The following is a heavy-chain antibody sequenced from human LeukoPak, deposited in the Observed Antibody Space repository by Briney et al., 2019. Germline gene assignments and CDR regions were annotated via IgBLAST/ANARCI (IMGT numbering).Heavy chain of an antibody. J-gene: IGHJ5*02. CDR3: ARQSPLLLWFGCRCGFDP. CDR1: GGSISSSSYY. D-gene: IGHD3-10*01. Sequence: SETLSLTCTVSGGSISSSSYYWGWIRQPPGKGLEWIGNIYYSGSTYYNPSLKSRVTISVDTSNNQFSLKLSAVTAADTAVYYCARQSPLLLWFGCRCGFDPWGQGTLVTVSS. CDR2: IYYSGST. V-gene: IGHV4-39*01.